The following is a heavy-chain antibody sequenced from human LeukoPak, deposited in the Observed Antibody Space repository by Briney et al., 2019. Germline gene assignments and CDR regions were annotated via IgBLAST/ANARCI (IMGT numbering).Heavy chain of an antibody. Sequence: GGSLRLSCAASGFPFTSHWLSWFRQSPGRGLEWVAHINSDGSEKNYVDSVKGRFTISRDNARNSQFLQMNSLRAEDTAVYYCHLLNWGPYFDYWGQGTLVTVSS. D-gene: IGHD7-27*01. V-gene: IGHV3-7*01. CDR1: GFPFTSHW. CDR3: HLLNWGPYFDY. CDR2: INSDGSEK. J-gene: IGHJ4*02.